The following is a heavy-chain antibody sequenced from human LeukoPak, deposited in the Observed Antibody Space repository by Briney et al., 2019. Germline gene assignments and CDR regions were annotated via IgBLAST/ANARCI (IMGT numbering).Heavy chain of an antibody. CDR1: GGSFSGYY. V-gene: IGHV4-34*01. J-gene: IGHJ4*02. CDR3: ARGLGGWVTSYFDY. CDR2: INHSGST. D-gene: IGHD6-19*01. Sequence: PSETLSLTCAVYGGSFSGYYWSWIRQPPGKGLEWIGEINHSGSTNYNPSLKSRVTISVDTSKNQFSLKLSSVTAADTTVYYCARGLGGWVTSYFDYWGQGTLVTVSS.